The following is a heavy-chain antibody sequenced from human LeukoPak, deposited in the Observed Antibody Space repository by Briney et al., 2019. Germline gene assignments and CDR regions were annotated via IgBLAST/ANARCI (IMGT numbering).Heavy chain of an antibody. CDR2: ISGSGGST. CDR3: ARDVAFGGVY. V-gene: IGHV3-23*01. CDR1: GFTFSDYY. D-gene: IGHD3-16*01. Sequence: GGSLRLSCAASGFTFSDYYMSWVRQAPGKGLEWVSSISGSGGSTYYADSVKGRFSISRDNSKNTLYLQMNSLRAEDTAVYYCARDVAFGGVYWGQGTLVTVSS. J-gene: IGHJ4*02.